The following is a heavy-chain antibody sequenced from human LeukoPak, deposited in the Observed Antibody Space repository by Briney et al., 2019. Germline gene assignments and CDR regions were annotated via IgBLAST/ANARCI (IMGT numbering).Heavy chain of an antibody. CDR3: ARDGYTASYYSLDY. CDR1: GGSIRSYY. Sequence: SETLSLTCSVSGGSIRSYYWSWIRQTVGKGLESIGRIYSSGTTNYNPSLKSRVSMSVDMSKNQFSLRLNSVTAADTAVYYCARDGYTASYYSLDYWGQGILVTVSS. J-gene: IGHJ4*02. V-gene: IGHV4-4*07. D-gene: IGHD1-26*01. CDR2: IYSSGTT.